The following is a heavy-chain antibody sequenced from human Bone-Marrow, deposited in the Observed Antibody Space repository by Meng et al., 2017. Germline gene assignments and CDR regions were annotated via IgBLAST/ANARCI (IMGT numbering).Heavy chain of an antibody. J-gene: IGHJ5*02. CDR2: INPNSGGT. CDR1: GYTFTGYY. CDR3: ARDSSGWIRENWFDP. V-gene: IGHV1-2*06. Sequence: VQYGDEVKKPGAAVKLSCKAPGYTFTGYYMHWVRQAPGQGLEWMGRINPNSGGTNYAQKFQGRVTMTRDTSISTAYMELSRLRSDDTAVYYCARDSSGWIRENWFDPWGQGTLVTVSS. D-gene: IGHD6-19*01.